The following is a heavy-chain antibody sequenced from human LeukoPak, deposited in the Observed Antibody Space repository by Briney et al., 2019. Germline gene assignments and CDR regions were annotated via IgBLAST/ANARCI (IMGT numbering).Heavy chain of an antibody. V-gene: IGHV3-21*01. D-gene: IGHD6-6*01. CDR1: GFTFSSYS. CDR2: ISSSSSYI. CDR3: ARVRSIAARPDAFDI. Sequence: GGSLRLSCAASGFTFSSYSMNWVRQAPGKGLEWVSSISSSSSYIYYADSVKGRFTISRDNAKNSQYLQMNSLRAEDTAVYYCARVRSIAARPDAFDIWGQGTMVTVSS. J-gene: IGHJ3*02.